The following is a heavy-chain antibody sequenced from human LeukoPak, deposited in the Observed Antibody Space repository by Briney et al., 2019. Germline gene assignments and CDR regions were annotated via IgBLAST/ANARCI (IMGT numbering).Heavy chain of an antibody. CDR1: GYTFTSYD. D-gene: IGHD1-7*01. CDR2: MNPNSGNT. Sequence: GASVKVSCKASGYTFTSYDINWVRQATGQGLEWMGWMNPNSGNTGYAQKFQGRVTMTRNTSISTAYMELSSLRSEDTAVYYCARGLSITGTTGDWGQGTLVTVSS. J-gene: IGHJ4*02. V-gene: IGHV1-8*01. CDR3: ARGLSITGTTGD.